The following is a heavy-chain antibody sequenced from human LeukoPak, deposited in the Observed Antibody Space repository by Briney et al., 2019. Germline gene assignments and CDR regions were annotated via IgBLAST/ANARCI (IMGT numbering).Heavy chain of an antibody. CDR1: GFTFSSCA. Sequence: PGGSLRLSCAASGFTFSSCAMSWVRQAPGKGLEWVSAISSNGDVTYYADSVRGRFTISRDNSNNTLYLHMSSLRAEDTAIYYCAKPLSGYDRFDYWGQGALVAVSS. CDR2: ISSNGDVT. CDR3: AKPLSGYDRFDY. J-gene: IGHJ4*02. V-gene: IGHV3-23*01. D-gene: IGHD5-12*01.